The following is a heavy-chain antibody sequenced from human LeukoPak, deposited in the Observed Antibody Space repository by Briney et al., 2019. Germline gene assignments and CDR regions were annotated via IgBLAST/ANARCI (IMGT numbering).Heavy chain of an antibody. CDR3: ARQPWDIVVVPAFWFDP. D-gene: IGHD2-2*01. CDR1: GGSISSSSYY. CDR2: IYCSGST. V-gene: IGHV4-39*01. Sequence: SETLSLTCTVSGGSISSSSYYWGWIRQPPGKGLEWIGSIYCSGSTYYNPSLKSRVTISVDTSKNQFSLKLSSVTAADTAVYYCARQPWDIVVVPAFWFDPWGQGTLVTVSS. J-gene: IGHJ5*02.